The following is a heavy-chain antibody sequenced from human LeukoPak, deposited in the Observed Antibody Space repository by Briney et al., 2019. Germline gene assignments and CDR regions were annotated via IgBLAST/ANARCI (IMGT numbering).Heavy chain of an antibody. CDR2: INPNSGGT. Sequence: GASVKVSCKVSGYTLTELSMNWVRQAPGQGLEWMGRINPNSGGTNYAQKFQGRVTMTRDTSISTAYMELSRLRSDDTAVYYCARGYCSGGSCYSVENWFDPWGQGTLVTVSS. CDR1: GYTLTELS. V-gene: IGHV1-2*06. D-gene: IGHD2-15*01. CDR3: ARGYCSGGSCYSVENWFDP. J-gene: IGHJ5*02.